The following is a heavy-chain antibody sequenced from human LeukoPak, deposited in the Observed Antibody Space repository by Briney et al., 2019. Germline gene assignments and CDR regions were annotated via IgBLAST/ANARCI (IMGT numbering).Heavy chain of an antibody. Sequence: RSGGSLRLSCAASGFTFDDYAMHWVRQAPGKGLEWVSGISWNSGSIGYADSVKGRFTISRDNAKNSLYLQMNSLRSEDTALYYCAKDSAGGRYSSGWYSYWGQGTLVTVSS. V-gene: IGHV3-9*01. CDR2: ISWNSGSI. J-gene: IGHJ4*02. CDR1: GFTFDDYA. CDR3: AKDSAGGRYSSGWYSY. D-gene: IGHD6-19*01.